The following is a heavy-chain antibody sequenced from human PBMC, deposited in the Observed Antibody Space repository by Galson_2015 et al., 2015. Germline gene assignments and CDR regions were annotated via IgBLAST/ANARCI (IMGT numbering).Heavy chain of an antibody. J-gene: IGHJ6*03. CDR1: GGIFNSYA. CDR3: ALGTGAISDYYYMDV. D-gene: IGHD2-2*01. V-gene: IGHV1-69*13. Sequence: SVKVSCKASGGIFNSYAITWVRQAPGQGLEWMGGIIPMFGTPNYAQKFQGRVTITADEPTNTDHMELSSLRSEDTALYYCALGTGAISDYYYMDVWGKGTTVTVSS. CDR2: IIPMFGTP.